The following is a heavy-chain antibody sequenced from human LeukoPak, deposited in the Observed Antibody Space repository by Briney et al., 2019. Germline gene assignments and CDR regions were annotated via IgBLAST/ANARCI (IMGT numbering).Heavy chain of an antibody. Sequence: SETLSLTCTVSGGSISSYYWSWIRQPPGKGLEWIGYIYYSGSTNYNPSLKSRVTISVDTSKNQFSLKLSSVTAADTAVYYCARGSVSSGYYSDDYWGQGTLVTVPS. D-gene: IGHD3-22*01. CDR2: IYYSGST. J-gene: IGHJ4*02. V-gene: IGHV4-59*01. CDR3: ARGSVSSGYYSDDY. CDR1: GGSISSYY.